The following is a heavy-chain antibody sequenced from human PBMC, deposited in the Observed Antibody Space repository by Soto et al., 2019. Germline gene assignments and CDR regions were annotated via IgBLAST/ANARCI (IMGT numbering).Heavy chain of an antibody. D-gene: IGHD6-6*01. CDR1: GGSFSGYY. CDR3: ARGSGRVEYSSSRYLCYFDY. J-gene: IGHJ4*02. CDR2: INHSGST. Sequence: SETLSLTCAVYGGSFSGYYWSWIRQPPGKGLEWIGEINHSGSTNYNPSLKSRVTISVDTSKNQFSLKLSSVTAADTAVYYCARGSGRVEYSSSRYLCYFDYWGQGTLVTVSS. V-gene: IGHV4-34*01.